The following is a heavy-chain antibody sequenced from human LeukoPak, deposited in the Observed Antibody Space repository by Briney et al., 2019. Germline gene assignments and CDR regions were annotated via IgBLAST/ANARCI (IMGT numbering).Heavy chain of an antibody. V-gene: IGHV4-34*01. J-gene: IGHJ3*02. CDR3: VRVRAPIVGAIAKRRSYFDI. D-gene: IGHD1-26*01. Sequence: PSETLSLTCAVYGGSFSGYYWSWIRQPPGKGLEWIGEINHSGSTNYNPSLKSRVTISVDTSKNQFSLKLSSVTAADTAVYYCVRVRAPIVGAIAKRRSYFDIWGQGTMVTVSS. CDR1: GGSFSGYY. CDR2: INHSGST.